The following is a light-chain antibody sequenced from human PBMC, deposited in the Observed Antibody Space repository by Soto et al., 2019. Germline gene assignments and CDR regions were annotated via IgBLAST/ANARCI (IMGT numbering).Light chain of an antibody. V-gene: IGKV1-33*01. J-gene: IGKJ2*01. CDR2: DAS. CDR3: QQYDNLPT. Sequence: DIQMTQSPSSLSASVGDRVTITCQASQDISNYLNWYQQKPGKAPKLLIYDASNLETGVPSRFSGSVSGTDFTFTIRRLQPEDIATYYCQQYDNLPTFGQWTKLEIK. CDR1: QDISNY.